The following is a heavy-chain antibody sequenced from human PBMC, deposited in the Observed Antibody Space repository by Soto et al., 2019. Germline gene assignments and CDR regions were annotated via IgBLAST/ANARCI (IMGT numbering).Heavy chain of an antibody. V-gene: IGHV3-30-3*01. CDR2: ILNDGTNK. J-gene: IGHJ3*02. D-gene: IGHD5-12*01. Sequence: QVQLVESGGGVVQPGRSLRLSCAASGFTFSNYAMHWVRQAPGKGLEWVANILNDGTNKNYADSVKGRFTISRDNSQNKVYLQMNTLRLEDTAVYYCTRGWDGYDLVYAVDILGQGTLVRVSS. CDR1: GFTFSNYA. CDR3: TRGWDGYDLVYAVDI.